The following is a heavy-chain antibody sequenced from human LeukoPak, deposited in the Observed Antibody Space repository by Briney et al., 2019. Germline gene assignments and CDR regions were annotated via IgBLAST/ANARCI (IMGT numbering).Heavy chain of an antibody. V-gene: IGHV3-53*01. D-gene: IGHD3-22*01. CDR3: AKDYDSSGYFDY. J-gene: IGHJ4*02. Sequence: TGGSLRLSCAASGFTVSSNYMSWVRQAPGKGLEWVSVIYSGGSTYYADSVKGRFTISRDNSKNTLYLQMNSLRAEDTAVYYCAKDYDSSGYFDYWGQGTLVTVSS. CDR1: GFTVSSNY. CDR2: IYSGGST.